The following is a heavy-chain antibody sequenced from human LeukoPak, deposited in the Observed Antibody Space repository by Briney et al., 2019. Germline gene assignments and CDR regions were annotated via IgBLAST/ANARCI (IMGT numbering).Heavy chain of an antibody. CDR2: IYYSGAT. V-gene: IGHV4-59*01. D-gene: IGHD1-1*01. CDR1: GGSINGYY. Sequence: SETLSLTRTVSGGSINGYYWNWVRQPPGKGLEWIAYIYYSGATDYNPSLKSRVTTSVDASKNQFSLKLSSVTAADTAVYYCARDKVPGDYWGRGTLVTVSS. J-gene: IGHJ4*02. CDR3: ARDKVPGDY.